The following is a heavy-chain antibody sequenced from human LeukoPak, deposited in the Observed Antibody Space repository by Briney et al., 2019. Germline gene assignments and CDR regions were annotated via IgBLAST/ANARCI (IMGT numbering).Heavy chain of an antibody. D-gene: IGHD3-10*01. Sequence: PSETLSLTCTVSGGSISSYYWSWIRQPPGKGLEWIGYIYYSGSTNYNPSLTSRVTISVDTSKNQFSLKLSSVTAADTAVYYCARDFALITMVRGVPRDYYYYYMDVWGKGTTVTVSS. CDR2: IYYSGST. J-gene: IGHJ6*03. CDR3: ARDFALITMVRGVPRDYYYYYMDV. CDR1: GGSISSYY. V-gene: IGHV4-59*01.